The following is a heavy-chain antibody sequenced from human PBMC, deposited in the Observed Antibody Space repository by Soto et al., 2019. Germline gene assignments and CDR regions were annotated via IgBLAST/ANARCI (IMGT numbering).Heavy chain of an antibody. V-gene: IGHV1-18*01. CDR2: ISAYNGYT. D-gene: IGHD6-6*01. Sequence: QVQLLQSGAEVKKPGASVKVSCKASGYNFTNYGITWVRQAPGQGLEWMGWISAYNGYTHYTQRLQGRVTMTTDTSTSTAYMELRGLRSDDTAVYYCARLRQLVGYFYYYMDVWGTGTTVTVSS. CDR3: ARLRQLVGYFYYYMDV. CDR1: GYNFTNYG. J-gene: IGHJ6*03.